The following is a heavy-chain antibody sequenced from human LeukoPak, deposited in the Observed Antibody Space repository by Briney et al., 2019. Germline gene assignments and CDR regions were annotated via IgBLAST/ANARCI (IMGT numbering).Heavy chain of an antibody. V-gene: IGHV3-43D*03. D-gene: IGHD2-2*01. CDR3: TKVKWAVDCTPTSCPYFDY. J-gene: IGHJ4*02. CDR2: ISWDGSHT. Sequence: GGSLRLSCAASGFTFDDYAMHWVRQAPGKGLEWVSLISWDGSHTYYTDSVKGRFTISRDNSENSLYLQMNSLRPEDTALYYCTKVKWAVDCTPTSCPYFDYWGQGTLVTVS. CDR1: GFTFDDYA.